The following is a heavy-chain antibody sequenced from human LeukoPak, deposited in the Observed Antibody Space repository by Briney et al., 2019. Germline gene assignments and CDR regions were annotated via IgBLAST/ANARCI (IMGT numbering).Heavy chain of an antibody. CDR2: IYSGGST. V-gene: IGHV3-53*01. CDR3: AGVSFSSGWYRDY. D-gene: IGHD6-19*01. J-gene: IGHJ4*02. CDR1: GFTDY. Sequence: GGSLRLSCAASGFTDYMTWVRQAPGTGLEWVSVIYSGGSTYYAASVKGRFSVSRDNSKNTVYLQMNSLRAEDTAVYYCAGVSFSSGWYRDYWGQGTLVTVSS.